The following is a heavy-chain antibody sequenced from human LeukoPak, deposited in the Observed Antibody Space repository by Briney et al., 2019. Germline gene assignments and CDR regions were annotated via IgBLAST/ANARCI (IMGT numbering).Heavy chain of an antibody. D-gene: IGHD4-11*01. Sequence: SGPTLVNPTQTLTLTCTFSGFSLSTSGTCVSWIRQPPGKALEWLARIDWDDDKYYSTSLKTRLTISKDTSKNQVVLTMTNMDPVDTATYYCARIIHSNYYFDYWGQGTLVTVSS. CDR2: IDWDDDK. CDR3: ARIIHSNYYFDY. J-gene: IGHJ4*02. CDR1: GFSLSTSGTC. V-gene: IGHV2-70*11.